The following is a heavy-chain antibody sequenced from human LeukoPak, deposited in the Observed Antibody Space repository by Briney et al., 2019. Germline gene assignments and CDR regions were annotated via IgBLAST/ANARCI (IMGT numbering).Heavy chain of an antibody. CDR3: ATSGQHWDVFDF. V-gene: IGHV3-15*01. CDR1: AFTFNNAW. J-gene: IGHJ4*02. Sequence: GRSLSPSCAASAFTFNNAWTGWASQAPGKGLGWVGRIKMKTYGGTTGYAAPVKGRFPISRDDSKNTLNLQMNSLKTEDTALYYCATSGQHWDVFDFWGQGTLVTVPS. D-gene: IGHD1-1*01. CDR2: IKMKTYGGTT.